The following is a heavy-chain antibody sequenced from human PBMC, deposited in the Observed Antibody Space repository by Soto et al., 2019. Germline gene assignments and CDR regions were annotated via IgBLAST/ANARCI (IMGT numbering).Heavy chain of an antibody. D-gene: IGHD3-22*01. V-gene: IGHV4-31*03. Sequence: SETLSLTCTISGGSISSGAYYWSWIRQHPGKGLEWIGYIYYSGSTYYNPSLKSRVTISVDTSKNQFSLKLSSVTAADTAVYYCARDQYYYDSSGYYSHYLDYWGQGTLVTVSS. CDR2: IYYSGST. J-gene: IGHJ4*02. CDR3: ARDQYYYDSSGYYSHYLDY. CDR1: GGSISSGAYY.